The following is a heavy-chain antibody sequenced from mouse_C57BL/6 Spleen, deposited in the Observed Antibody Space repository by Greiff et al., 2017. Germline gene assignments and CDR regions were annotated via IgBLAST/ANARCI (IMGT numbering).Heavy chain of an antibody. D-gene: IGHD2-1*01. CDR2: IYPRDGST. CDR3: ALYYGKRYFDY. Sequence: QVQLQQSGPELVKPGASVKLSCKASGYTFSSYDINWVKQRPGQGLEWIGWIYPRDGSTKYKEKFKGKATLTVDTSSSTAYMELHSLTSEDSAVYFCALYYGKRYFDYWGQGTTLTVSS. V-gene: IGHV1-85*01. CDR1: GYTFSSYD. J-gene: IGHJ2*01.